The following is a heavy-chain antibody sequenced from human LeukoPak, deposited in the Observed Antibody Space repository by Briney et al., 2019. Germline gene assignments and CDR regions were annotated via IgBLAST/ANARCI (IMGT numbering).Heavy chain of an antibody. J-gene: IGHJ2*01. CDR1: GYRFTSYG. CDR2: ISGDNGNT. CDR3: ARAYCSSNSCPTERYWYLDL. Sequence: GASVKVSCKAFGYRFTSYGISWVRQAPGQGLEWMGWISGDNGNTNYAQKFQDRVTMTTDTSTSTADMELTSLRSDDTAVYYCARAYCSSNSCPTERYWYLDLWGRGTLVTVSS. D-gene: IGHD2-2*01. V-gene: IGHV1-18*01.